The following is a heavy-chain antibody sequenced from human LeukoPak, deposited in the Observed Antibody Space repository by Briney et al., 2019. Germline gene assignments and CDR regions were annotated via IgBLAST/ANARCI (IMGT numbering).Heavy chain of an antibody. CDR1: GYSISNGYY. CDR2: INHSGST. V-gene: IGHV4-34*01. Sequence: PSETLSLTCTVSGYSISNGYYWSWSRQPPGKGLELIGEINHSGSTNYKPSLKSRVTISVDTSKNQFSLKLSSVTAADTAVYYCARVVRGIAALTRRYYYYMDVWGKGTPVTVSS. CDR3: ARVVRGIAALTRRYYYYMDV. J-gene: IGHJ6*03. D-gene: IGHD6-13*01.